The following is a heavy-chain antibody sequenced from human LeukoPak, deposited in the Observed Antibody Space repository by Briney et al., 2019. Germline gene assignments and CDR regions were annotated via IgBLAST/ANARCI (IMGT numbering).Heavy chain of an antibody. CDR2: IIPIFGTA. CDR3: ARSSGSYHGYYYYYYMDV. D-gene: IGHD1-26*01. J-gene: IGHJ6*03. V-gene: IGHV1-69*06. Sequence: ASVKVSCKASGGTFSSYAISWVRQAPGQGLEWMGGIIPIFGTANYAQKFQGRVTITADKSTSTAYMELSSLRSEDTAVYYCARSSGSYHGYYYYYYMDVWGKGTTVTVSS. CDR1: GGTFSSYA.